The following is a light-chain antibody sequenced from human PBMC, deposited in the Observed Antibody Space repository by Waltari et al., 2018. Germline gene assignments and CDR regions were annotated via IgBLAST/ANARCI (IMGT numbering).Light chain of an antibody. CDR2: DKN. CDR1: GLRSYY. V-gene: IGLV3-19*01. CDR3: HSRDASGVGGS. Sequence: SSELTQDPAVSVAMGQTVTITCQGNGLRSYYASWYQQMPGQAPILSMYDKNNRPSGVPDRFSGSNSDNTASLTITGAQAEDEASYYCHSRDASGVGGSFGGGTKLTVL. J-gene: IGLJ2*01.